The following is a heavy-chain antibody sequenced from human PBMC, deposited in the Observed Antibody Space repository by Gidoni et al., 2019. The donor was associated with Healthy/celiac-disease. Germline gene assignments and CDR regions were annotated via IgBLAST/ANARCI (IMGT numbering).Heavy chain of an antibody. Sequence: QVQLQESGPGLVKPSATLSLTCTVSGGSISSYVWSWIRQPPGKGLEWIGYIYYSGSTNYSPSLKSRVTISVDTSKDQFSLKLSSVTAADTAVYYCARGVPPCKTAIHHAFDIWGQGTMVTVSS. V-gene: IGHV4-59*01. D-gene: IGHD2-21*02. CDR3: ARGVPPCKTAIHHAFDI. J-gene: IGHJ3*02. CDR1: GGSISSYV. CDR2: IYYSGST.